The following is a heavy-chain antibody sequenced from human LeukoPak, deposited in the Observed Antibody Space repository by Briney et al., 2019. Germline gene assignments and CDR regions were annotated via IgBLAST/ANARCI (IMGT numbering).Heavy chain of an antibody. Sequence: GGSLSLSCAASGFTFSSYTMTWVRQAPGKGLEWVSGISDSGGSTYYADSVKGRFIISRDNSRNTLYLHMNSLRVEDTAVYYCAKTLWGLTLLSSDYWGQGTLVTVSS. CDR3: AKTLWGLTLLSSDY. D-gene: IGHD3-16*01. CDR2: ISDSGGST. CDR1: GFTFSSYT. V-gene: IGHV3-23*01. J-gene: IGHJ4*02.